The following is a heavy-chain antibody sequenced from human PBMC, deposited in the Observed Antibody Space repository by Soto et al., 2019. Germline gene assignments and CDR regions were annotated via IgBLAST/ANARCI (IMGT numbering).Heavy chain of an antibody. CDR3: ATGGVRGVTPPYYYYYYMDV. V-gene: IGHV1-24*01. J-gene: IGHJ6*03. CDR2: FDPEDGET. D-gene: IGHD3-10*01. CDR1: GYTLTELS. Sequence: GASVKVSCKVSGYTLTELSMHWVRQAPGKGLEWMGGFDPEDGETIYAQKFQGRVTMTEDTSTDTAYMELSSLRSEDTAVYYCATGGVRGVTPPYYYYYYMDVWGKGTTVNVSS.